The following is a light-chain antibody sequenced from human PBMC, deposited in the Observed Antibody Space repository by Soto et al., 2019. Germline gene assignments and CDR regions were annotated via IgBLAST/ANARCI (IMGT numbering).Light chain of an antibody. V-gene: IGKV1-5*01. CDR1: QSISIW. Sequence: DIQMTQSPSTLSASVGDRVTITCRASQSISIWLSWYQQKPGKAPKLLIYDASNLKSGVPSRFSGSGSGTEFTLTISSMQPDDFASYYCQQHKSYPVTFGGGTKVEIK. J-gene: IGKJ4*01. CDR3: QQHKSYPVT. CDR2: DAS.